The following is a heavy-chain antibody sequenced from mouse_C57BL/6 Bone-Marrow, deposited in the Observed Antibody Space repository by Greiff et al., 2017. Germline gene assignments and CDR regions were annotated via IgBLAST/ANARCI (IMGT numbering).Heavy chain of an antibody. J-gene: IGHJ2*01. CDR2: LYPGDGDT. Sequence: VQLQQSGAELVKPGASVKISCKASGYAFSSYWMNWVKQRPGKGLEWIGQLYPGDGDTNYNGKFKGKATLTADKSSSTAYMLLSSLTSEDSAVYFCARQGNGYPYYFDYWGQGTTLTVSS. CDR1: GYAFSSYW. V-gene: IGHV1-80*01. D-gene: IGHD2-14*01. CDR3: ARQGNGYPYYFDY.